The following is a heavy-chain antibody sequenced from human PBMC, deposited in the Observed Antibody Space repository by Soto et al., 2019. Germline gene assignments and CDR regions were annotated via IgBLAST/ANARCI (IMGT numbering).Heavy chain of an antibody. CDR1: GFTFSSYG. Sequence: QVQLVESGGGVVQPGRSLRLSCAASGFTFSSYGMHWVRQAPGKGLEWVAVISYDGSNKYYADSVQGRFTISRDNSKNTLSLQMNSLRAEDTAVYYCAQDSTGSSLAGYFDLWGRGTLVTVSS. J-gene: IGHJ2*01. CDR2: ISYDGSNK. V-gene: IGHV3-30*18. D-gene: IGHD6-13*01. CDR3: AQDSTGSSLAGYFDL.